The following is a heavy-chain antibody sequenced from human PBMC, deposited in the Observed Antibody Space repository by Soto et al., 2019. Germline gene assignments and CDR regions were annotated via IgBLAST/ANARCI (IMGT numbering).Heavy chain of an antibody. Sequence: PSETLSLTCAVSGGSFSGYYWSWIRQPPGKGLEWIGEINHSGSTNYNPSLKSRVTISVDAFKNQFSLKLSSVTAADTAVYYCARGRGYGMDVWGQGTTVTVSS. CDR3: ARGRGYGMDV. CDR1: GGSFSGYY. J-gene: IGHJ6*02. CDR2: INHSGST. V-gene: IGHV4-34*01.